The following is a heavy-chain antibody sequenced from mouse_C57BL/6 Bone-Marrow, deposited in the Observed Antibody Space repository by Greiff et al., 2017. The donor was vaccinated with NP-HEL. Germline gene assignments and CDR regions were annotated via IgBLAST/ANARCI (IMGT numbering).Heavy chain of an antibody. D-gene: IGHD3-3*01. J-gene: IGHJ1*03. Sequence: EVQLQQSGAELVRPGASVKLSCTASGFNIKDDYMHWVKQRPEQGLEWIGWLDPENGDTEYASKFQGKATITADTSSNTAYLQLSSLTSEDTAVYYCTTEKGVYWYFDVWGTGTTVTVSS. CDR3: TTEKGVYWYFDV. CDR2: LDPENGDT. V-gene: IGHV14-4*01. CDR1: GFNIKDDY.